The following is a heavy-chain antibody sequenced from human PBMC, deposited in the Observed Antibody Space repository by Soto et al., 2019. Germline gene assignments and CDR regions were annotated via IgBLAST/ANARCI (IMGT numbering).Heavy chain of an antibody. CDR1: GFTFSSYS. Sequence: GGSLRLSCAASGFTFSSYSMNWVRQAPGKGLEWVSSISSSSSYIYYADSVKGRFTISRDNAKNSLYLQMNSLRAEDTAVYYCARDRITGTNPNWFDPWGQGTLVTVSS. V-gene: IGHV3-21*01. CDR2: ISSSSSYI. D-gene: IGHD1-7*01. J-gene: IGHJ5*02. CDR3: ARDRITGTNPNWFDP.